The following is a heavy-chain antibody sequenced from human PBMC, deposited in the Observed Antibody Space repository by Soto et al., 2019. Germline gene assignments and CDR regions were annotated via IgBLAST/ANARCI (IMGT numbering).Heavy chain of an antibody. Sequence: PGESLKISCKASGYSFSTYWIGWVRQMPGKGLEWMGIIYPGDSDTKYSPSFQGQVTISADKSLSTAYLQWSSLKASDTAIYYCARRSGDRSRSYGLDVWGQGTTVTVSS. CDR2: IYPGDSDT. J-gene: IGHJ6*02. CDR3: ARRSGDRSRSYGLDV. CDR1: GYSFSTYW. V-gene: IGHV5-51*01.